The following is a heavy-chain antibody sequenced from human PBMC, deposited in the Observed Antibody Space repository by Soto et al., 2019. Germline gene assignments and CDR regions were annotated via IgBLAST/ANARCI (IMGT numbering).Heavy chain of an antibody. CDR3: ATSGRELQWYGDLSRLGFEI. D-gene: IGHD3-10*01. CDR2: VYPADGET. V-gene: IGHV1-24*01. Sequence: QVQLVQSGAEVKKPGASVKVSCKVSGYTLSELSIHWVRQAPGKGLEWMGGVYPADGETLYAQKFQGRVTMTEDTSTDTAYMDLSGLRSEDTAIYYCATSGRELQWYGDLSRLGFEICVQGTLVTVSS. J-gene: IGHJ3*02. CDR1: GYTLSELS.